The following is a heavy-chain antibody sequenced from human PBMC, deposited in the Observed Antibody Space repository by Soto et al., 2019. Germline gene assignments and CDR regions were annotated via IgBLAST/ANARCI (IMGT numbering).Heavy chain of an antibody. CDR2: FDPEDDET. CDR1: VYTLNEFS. V-gene: IGHV1-24*01. D-gene: IGHD2-15*01. J-gene: IGHJ5*02. CDR3: ATLAYCSGGSCYTALDP. Sequence: VTVSCRVSVYTLNEFSMPCVRQAPGKGLKWMGGFDPEDDETIYAQKCQGRVTMTEDTSTDTAYMELSSLRSEDTAVYYCATLAYCSGGSCYTALDPWRQGTLVPFSS.